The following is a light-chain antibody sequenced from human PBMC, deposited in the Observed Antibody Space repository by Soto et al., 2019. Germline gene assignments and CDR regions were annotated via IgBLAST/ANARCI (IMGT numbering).Light chain of an antibody. CDR3: LQHTSYRWLP. V-gene: IGKV1-17*01. J-gene: IGKJ4*01. CDR2: AAS. Sequence: DIQMTQSPSSLSASVGDRVTITCRASQGIRNDLGWYQQKPGKAPKRLSYAASSLQSGVPSRFVGSGAGTEFTRPISSLQPEDFATYYCLQHTSYRWLPFGGGTKVAIK. CDR1: QGIRND.